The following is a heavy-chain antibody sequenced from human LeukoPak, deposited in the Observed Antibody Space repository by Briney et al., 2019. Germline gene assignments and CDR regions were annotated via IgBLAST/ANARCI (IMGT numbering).Heavy chain of an antibody. Sequence: SETLSLTCTVSGGSISSYYWSWIRQPAGKGLEWIGRIYTSGSTNYNPSLKSRVTMSVDTSKNQFSLKLSSVTAADTAVYYCARTVGYCSSTSCPRAVFDYWGQGTLVTVSS. J-gene: IGHJ4*02. CDR2: IYTSGST. CDR1: GGSISSYY. D-gene: IGHD2-2*01. CDR3: ARTVGYCSSTSCPRAVFDY. V-gene: IGHV4-4*07.